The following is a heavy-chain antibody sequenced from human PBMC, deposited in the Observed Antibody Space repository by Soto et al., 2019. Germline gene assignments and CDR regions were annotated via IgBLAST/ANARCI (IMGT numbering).Heavy chain of an antibody. D-gene: IGHD5-12*01. CDR2: IYYSGGT. V-gene: IGHV4-31*03. CDR1: GGSISRGGYY. Sequence: QVQLQESGPGLVKPSQTLSLTCTVSGGSISRGGYYWSWIRQHPGKGLKWIGYIYYSGGTYYNPTLKSRVTISVDTSGNQFSLKLSSVTAADTAVYSCARKDSGFADYMDVWGKGTTVTVSS. CDR3: ARKDSGFADYMDV. J-gene: IGHJ6*03.